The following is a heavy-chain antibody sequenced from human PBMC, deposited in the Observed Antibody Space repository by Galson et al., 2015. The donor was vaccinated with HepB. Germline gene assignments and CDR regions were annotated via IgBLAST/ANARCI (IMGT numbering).Heavy chain of an antibody. V-gene: IGHV3-30-3*01. D-gene: IGHD6-19*01. J-gene: IGHJ4*02. CDR3: ARDPKQWLAQFYFDS. CDR2: ISYDGSNK. CDR1: GFTFDNYA. Sequence: SLRLSCAVSGFTFDNYAMHWVRQAPGRGLEWVAVISYDGSNKFYAESVRGRFTISRDNPRKTLYLQMNGLRGDDTAIYYCARDPKQWLAQFYFDSWGQGTLVTVSS.